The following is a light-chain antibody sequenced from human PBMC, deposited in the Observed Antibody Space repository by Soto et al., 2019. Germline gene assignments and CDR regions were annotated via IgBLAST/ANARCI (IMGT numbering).Light chain of an antibody. Sequence: QSVLTQPPSASGTPGQRVTISCSGSRSNIGSNPVIWYQQLPGTAPRLLMYTNNQRHSGVPDRFAGSKSGTSASLAISGLQYEDEDEYYCAAWDDSLYGPVFGGGTKLTVL. V-gene: IGLV1-44*01. CDR3: AAWDDSLYGPV. CDR2: TNN. J-gene: IGLJ3*02. CDR1: RSNIGSNP.